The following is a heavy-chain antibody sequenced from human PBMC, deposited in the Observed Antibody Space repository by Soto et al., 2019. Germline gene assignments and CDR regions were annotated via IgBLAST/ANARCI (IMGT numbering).Heavy chain of an antibody. CDR1: GGSFSGYY. D-gene: IGHD3-10*01. CDR3: ARGRIGVWFWDSGYCFDY. Sequence: SETLSFPCAVHGGSFSGYYWSWIRQRPGKGLEWIGEINHSASTNYNPSLKIRITISVDTSKNQFSRKLSSVTAADTAVYYCARGRIGVWFWDSGYCFDYWGQGTLVTVSS. V-gene: IGHV4-34*01. J-gene: IGHJ4*02. CDR2: INHSAST.